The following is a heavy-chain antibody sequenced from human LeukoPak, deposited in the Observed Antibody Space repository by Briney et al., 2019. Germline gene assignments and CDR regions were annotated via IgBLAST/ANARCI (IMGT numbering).Heavy chain of an antibody. CDR3: AKDFSLEQLVSSIFDY. J-gene: IGHJ4*02. D-gene: IGHD6-6*01. CDR1: GFTFDDYG. V-gene: IGHV3-20*04. Sequence: RPGGSLRLSCAASGFTFDDYGMSWVRQAPGKGLEWVSGINWNGGSTGYADSVKGRFTISRDNSKNTLYLQMNSLRAEDTAVYYCAKDFSLEQLVSSIFDYWGQGTLVTVSS. CDR2: INWNGGST.